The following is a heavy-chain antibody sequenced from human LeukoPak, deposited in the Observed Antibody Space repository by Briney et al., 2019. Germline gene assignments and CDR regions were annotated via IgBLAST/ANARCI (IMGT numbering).Heavy chain of an antibody. CDR3: VRYSSSYNWFDP. V-gene: IGHV4-34*01. Sequence: AETLSLTCAVYGGSFSGYYWSWIRQPPGRGLEWIGEINHSGNTNYNPSLKRRVTISVDTSKNQFSLKLRTVTAADTAVYYCVRYSSSYNWFDPWGQGTLVTVSS. D-gene: IGHD6-13*01. CDR1: GGSFSGYY. J-gene: IGHJ5*02. CDR2: INHSGNT.